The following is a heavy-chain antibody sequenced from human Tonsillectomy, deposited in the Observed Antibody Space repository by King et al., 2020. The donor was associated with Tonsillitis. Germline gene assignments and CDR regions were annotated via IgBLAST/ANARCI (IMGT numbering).Heavy chain of an antibody. D-gene: IGHD5-18*01. CDR3: ARLGYSYGYEGYYYYMDV. V-gene: IGHV4-31*01. CDR1: GGSISSAVYY. Sequence: QLQESGPGLVKPSQNLSLTCTVSGGSISSAVYYWSWIRQHPGKGLEWIGYIYYSGSTYYNPSLKSLVTISVDTAKNQFSLNLSSVTAADTAVYYCARLGYSYGYEGYYYYMDVWGKGTTVTVSS. CDR2: IYYSGST. J-gene: IGHJ6*03.